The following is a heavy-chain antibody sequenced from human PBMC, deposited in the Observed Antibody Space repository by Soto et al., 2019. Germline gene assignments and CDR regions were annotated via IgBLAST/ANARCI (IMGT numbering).Heavy chain of an antibody. CDR2: ISYDGSNK. V-gene: IGHV3-30-3*01. Sequence: QVQLVESGGGVVQPGRSLRLSCAASGFTFSSYAMHWVRQAPGKGLEWVAVISYDGSNKYYADSVKGRFTISRDNSKNTLYLQMNSLRAEDTAVYYCASIVGWFDPWGQGTLVTVSS. CDR3: ASIVGWFDP. J-gene: IGHJ5*02. CDR1: GFTFSSYA. D-gene: IGHD1-26*01.